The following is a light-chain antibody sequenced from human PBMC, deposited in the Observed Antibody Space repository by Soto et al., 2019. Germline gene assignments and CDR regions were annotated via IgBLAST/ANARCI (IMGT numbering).Light chain of an antibody. Sequence: DIQVTQSPSSLSASVGDTVTITCRTSQSINTYLNWYQQKPGKAPKVLIYGASSLQGGVPLRFSGSGSGTDFTLTISSLQPEDFATYYCQESYSTLWGTCGQGTKVDIK. CDR1: QSINTY. CDR3: QESYSTLWGT. CDR2: GAS. V-gene: IGKV1-39*01. J-gene: IGKJ1*01.